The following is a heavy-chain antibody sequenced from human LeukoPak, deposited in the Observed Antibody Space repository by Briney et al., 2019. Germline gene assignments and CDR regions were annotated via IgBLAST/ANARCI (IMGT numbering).Heavy chain of an antibody. D-gene: IGHD1-26*01. CDR3: ARDLGGEWERLDY. V-gene: IGHV4-38-2*02. CDR2: IYHSGST. Sequence: PSETLSLTCIVSDYSISSGYYWGWIRQPPGKGLEWIGSIYHSGSTYYSPSLKSRVTISVDTSKNQFSLKLSSVTAADTAVYYCARDLGGEWERLDYWGQGTLVTVSS. J-gene: IGHJ4*02. CDR1: DYSISSGYY.